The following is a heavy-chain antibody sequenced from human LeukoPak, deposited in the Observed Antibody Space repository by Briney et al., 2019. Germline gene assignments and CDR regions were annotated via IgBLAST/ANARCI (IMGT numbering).Heavy chain of an antibody. CDR2: INPNSGGT. J-gene: IGHJ4*02. Sequence: ASVKVSCKASGYTFTGYYMHWVRQAPGQGLEWMGWINPNSGGTNYAQKFQGRVTMTRDTSISTAYMELSRLRSDDTAVYYCARISPHYDFWSANYWGQGTLVTVSS. CDR3: ARISPHYDFWSANY. D-gene: IGHD3-3*01. CDR1: GYTFTGYY. V-gene: IGHV1-2*02.